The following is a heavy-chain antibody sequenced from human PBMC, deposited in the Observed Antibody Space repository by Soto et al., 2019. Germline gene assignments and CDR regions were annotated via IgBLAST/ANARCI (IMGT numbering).Heavy chain of an antibody. CDR2: ISPTGDNT. J-gene: IGHJ4*02. Sequence: DVQLLESGGGLVQPGGSLRLSCEASEFMFSGYAMSWVRQAPGKGLEWVSTISPTGDNTYYADSVKGRFTLSRDNSKDTLSLQMNSLTTEDTAIYYCAKAKSLRAVRGSSFDYWGQGALVTVSS. CDR1: EFMFSGYA. CDR3: AKAKSLRAVRGSSFDY. D-gene: IGHD6-19*01. V-gene: IGHV3-23*01.